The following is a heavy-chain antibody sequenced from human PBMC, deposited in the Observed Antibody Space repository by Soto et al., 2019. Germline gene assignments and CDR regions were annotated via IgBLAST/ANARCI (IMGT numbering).Heavy chain of an antibody. Sequence: PGGSLRLSCAASGFTFSSYWMSWVRQAPGKGLEWVANIKQDGSEKYYVDSVKGRFTISRDNAKNSLYLQMNSLRAEDTAVYYCARDYLDIVVVPAAMHYYYYMDVWGKGTTVTVSS. CDR3: ARDYLDIVVVPAAMHYYYYMDV. D-gene: IGHD2-2*03. CDR1: GFTFSSYW. V-gene: IGHV3-7*01. CDR2: IKQDGSEK. J-gene: IGHJ6*03.